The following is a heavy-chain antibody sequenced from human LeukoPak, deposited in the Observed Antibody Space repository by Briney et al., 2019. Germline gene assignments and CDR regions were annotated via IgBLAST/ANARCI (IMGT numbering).Heavy chain of an antibody. D-gene: IGHD3-22*01. Sequence: PSETLSLTCTVSGGSVSSNIYYWNWIRQPPGKGREWIGYIYYSGSTNYNPSLKSRVTISVDTSKNQFSLKLTSLTAADTAVYYCAREDSSGYLGYWGQGTLVTVSS. CDR3: AREDSSGYLGY. V-gene: IGHV4-61*01. CDR2: IYYSGST. CDR1: GGSVSSNIYY. J-gene: IGHJ4*02.